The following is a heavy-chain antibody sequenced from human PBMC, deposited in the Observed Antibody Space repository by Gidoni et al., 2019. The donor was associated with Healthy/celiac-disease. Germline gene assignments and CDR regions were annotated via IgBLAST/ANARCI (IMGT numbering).Heavy chain of an antibody. D-gene: IGHD3-16*01. CDR1: GFTFDDYA. V-gene: IGHV3-9*01. CDR3: AKDKNKRGYLMRVGGFDY. J-gene: IGHJ4*02. Sequence: EVQLVESGGGLVQPGRSLRLSCAASGFTFDDYAMHWVRQAPGKGLEWVSGISWNSGSIGYADSVKGRFTISRDNAKNSLYLQMNSLRAEDTALYYCAKDKNKRGYLMRVGGFDYWGQGTLVTVSS. CDR2: ISWNSGSI.